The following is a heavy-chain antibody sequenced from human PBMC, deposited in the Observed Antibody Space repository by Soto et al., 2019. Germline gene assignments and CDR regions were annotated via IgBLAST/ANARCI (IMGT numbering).Heavy chain of an antibody. J-gene: IGHJ4*02. CDR2: ISSSSSYI. CDR1: GFTFSSYS. CDR3: ASLWASSSRRANFDD. Sequence: GGSLRLSCAASGFTFSSYSMNWVRQAPGKGLEWVSSISSSSSYIYYADSVKGRFTISRDNAKNSLYLQMNSLRAEDTAVYYCASLWASSSRRANFDDPGQATLVTVSS. V-gene: IGHV3-21*01. D-gene: IGHD6-13*01.